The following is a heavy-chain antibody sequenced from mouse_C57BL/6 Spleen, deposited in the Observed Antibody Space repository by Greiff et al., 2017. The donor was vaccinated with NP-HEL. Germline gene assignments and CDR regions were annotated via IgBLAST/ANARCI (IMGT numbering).Heavy chain of an antibody. CDR2: INPSTGGT. Sequence: VQLKQSGPELVKPGASVKISCKASGYSFTGYYMNWVKQSPEKSLEWIGEINPSTGGTTYNQKFKAKATMTVDKSSSTAYMQLKSLTSEDSAVYYCARLLYDGYFDFDYWGQGTTLTVSS. D-gene: IGHD2-3*01. CDR1: GYSFTGYY. V-gene: IGHV1-42*01. CDR3: ARLLYDGYFDFDY. J-gene: IGHJ2*01.